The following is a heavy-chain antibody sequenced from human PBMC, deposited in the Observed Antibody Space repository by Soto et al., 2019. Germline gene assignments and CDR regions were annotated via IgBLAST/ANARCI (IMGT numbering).Heavy chain of an antibody. CDR3: ARVGNEEFGELLYYFDY. CDR2: INPSGGST. V-gene: IGHV1-46*03. Sequence: ASVKVSCKASGYTFTNYYMHWVRQAPGQGLEWMGIINPSGGSTSYAQKFQGRVTMTRDTSTSTVYMELSSLRSEDTAVYYCARVGNEEFGELLYYFDYWGQGTLVTVSS. J-gene: IGHJ4*02. D-gene: IGHD3-10*01. CDR1: GYTFTNYY.